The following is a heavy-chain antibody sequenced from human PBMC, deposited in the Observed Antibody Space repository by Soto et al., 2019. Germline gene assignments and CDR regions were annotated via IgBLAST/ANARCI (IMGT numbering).Heavy chain of an antibody. CDR2: ISGSGSTI. CDR1: GFTFSDYY. V-gene: IGHV3-11*01. Sequence: PGGSLRLSCAASGFTFSDYYMSWIRQAPGKGLEWVSYISGSGSTIYYADSVKGRFTISRDNAKNSLYLQMNSLRAEDTAVYYCARVRGSSIAARPLYFDYWGQGTLVTVSS. J-gene: IGHJ4*02. D-gene: IGHD6-6*01. CDR3: ARVRGSSIAARPLYFDY.